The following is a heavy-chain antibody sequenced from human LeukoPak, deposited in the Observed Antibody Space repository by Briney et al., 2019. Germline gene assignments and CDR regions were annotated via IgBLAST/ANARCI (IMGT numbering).Heavy chain of an antibody. CDR1: GGSISSYF. CDR3: ASLLTGYYSIDY. D-gene: IGHD3-9*01. V-gene: IGHV4-59*01. CDR2: IYYSGTT. Sequence: SETLSPTCTVSGGSISSYFWSWIRQPPGKGLEWIGYIYYSGTTNYNPSLKSRVTISGDTSKRQFSLKLSSVTAADTAVYYCASLLTGYYSIDYWGQGTLVTVSS. J-gene: IGHJ4*02.